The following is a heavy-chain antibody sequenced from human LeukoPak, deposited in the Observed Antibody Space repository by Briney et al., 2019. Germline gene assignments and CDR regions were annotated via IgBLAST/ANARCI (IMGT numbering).Heavy chain of an antibody. Sequence: GGSLRLSCAASGFTFSIAWMSWVRQAPGKGLEWVGRVKSKTDGGTTDYAAPVKGRFTISRDDSKNTLFLQMNSLKTEDTAVYYCTLPWGSGSYYDYWGQGTLVTVSS. CDR3: TLPWGSGSYYDY. J-gene: IGHJ4*02. CDR1: GFTFSIAW. CDR2: VKSKTDGGTT. D-gene: IGHD3-10*01. V-gene: IGHV3-15*01.